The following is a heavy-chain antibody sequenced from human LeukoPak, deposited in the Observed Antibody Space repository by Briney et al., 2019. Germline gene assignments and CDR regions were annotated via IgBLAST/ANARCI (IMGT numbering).Heavy chain of an antibody. J-gene: IGHJ2*01. CDR3: ARVKCSGGGCYYRFRQNWYFDL. V-gene: IGHV1-18*01. CDR2: ISAYNGNT. D-gene: IGHD2-15*01. Sequence: ASVKVSCKASGYTFTSYGISWVRQAPGQGLEWMGWISAYNGNTNYAQKLQGRVTMTTDTSTSTAYMELRSLRSDDTAVYYCARVKCSGGGCYYRFRQNWYFDLWGRGTLVTASS. CDR1: GYTFTSYG.